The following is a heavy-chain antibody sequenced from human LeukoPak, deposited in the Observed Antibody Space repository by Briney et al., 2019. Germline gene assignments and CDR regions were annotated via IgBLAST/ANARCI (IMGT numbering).Heavy chain of an antibody. V-gene: IGHV4-38-2*01. J-gene: IGHJ3*02. CDR2: IYHSGST. CDR1: GYSISSDFY. CDR3: ARGQRWLLYDDAFDI. D-gene: IGHD5-24*01. Sequence: SETLSLTCAVSGYSISSDFYWGWIRQPPGKGLEWIGSIYHSGSTYYNPSLGSRVTISLDTSKNQFSLKLSSVTAADTAMCYCARGQRWLLYDDAFDIWGQGTMVIVSS.